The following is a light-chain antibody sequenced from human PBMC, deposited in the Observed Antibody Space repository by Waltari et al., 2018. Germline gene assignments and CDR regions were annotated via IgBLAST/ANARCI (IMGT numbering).Light chain of an antibody. Sequence: QSALTQPASVSGSPGQSVTIFCAGTSNDVGGYNSVSWYQEYPGQAPSVFIYDVTDRPSGVSDRVSGSKSGNTASLTIAGRQAEDEADYYCSSQSSNDVVLFGGGTKLTVL. CDR1: SNDVGGYNS. CDR3: SSQSSNDVVL. J-gene: IGLJ2*01. CDR2: DVT. V-gene: IGLV2-14*01.